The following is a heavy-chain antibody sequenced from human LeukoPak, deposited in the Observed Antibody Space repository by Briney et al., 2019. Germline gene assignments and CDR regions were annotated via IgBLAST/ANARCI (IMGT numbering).Heavy chain of an antibody. CDR1: GHSFTSYW. J-gene: IGHJ4*02. V-gene: IGHV5-51*01. Sequence: GESLKISCKASGHSFTSYWIGWVRQMPGKGLEWMGIIYPGDSDTRYSPSFQGQVTISADKSISTAYLQWSSLKASDTAMYYCARDIGTSVVTSSFNYWGQGTLVTVSS. CDR2: IYPGDSDT. D-gene: IGHD4-23*01. CDR3: ARDIGTSVVTSSFNY.